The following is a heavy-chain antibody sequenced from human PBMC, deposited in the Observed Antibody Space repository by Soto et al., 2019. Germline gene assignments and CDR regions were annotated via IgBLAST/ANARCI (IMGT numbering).Heavy chain of an antibody. D-gene: IGHD3-10*01. J-gene: IGHJ6*03. CDR2: INASGNI. Sequence: QVQLQQWGAGLLKPSETLSLTCAVYGGSFSGYQWSWIRQTPGKGLEWIGEINASGNINYNPSLKSRLTILLGTPKKQISLKLSSVTAADSAVYYCARGLILWFGELSRRGGYYYYMDVWGKGTTVTVSS. V-gene: IGHV4-34*01. CDR1: GGSFSGYQ. CDR3: ARGLILWFGELSRRGGYYYYMDV.